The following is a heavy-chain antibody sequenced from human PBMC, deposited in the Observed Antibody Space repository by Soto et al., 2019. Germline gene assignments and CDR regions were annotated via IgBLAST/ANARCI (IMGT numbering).Heavy chain of an antibody. D-gene: IGHD3-3*02. J-gene: IGHJ4*02. Sequence: PGGSLRLSCAASGFTFSSYAMSWVRQAPGKGLEWVSAISGSGGSTYYADSVKGRFTISRDNSKNTLYLQMNSLRAEDTAVYYCARSERTSLEWLFDYFDYWGQGNLVTVSS. CDR2: ISGSGGST. CDR3: ARSERTSLEWLFDYFDY. V-gene: IGHV3-23*01. CDR1: GFTFSSYA.